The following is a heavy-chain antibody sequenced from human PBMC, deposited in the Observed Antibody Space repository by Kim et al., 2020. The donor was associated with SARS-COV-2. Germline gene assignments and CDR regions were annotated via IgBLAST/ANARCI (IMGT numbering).Heavy chain of an antibody. CDR1: GFTFSSYD. CDR2: ISYDGSNK. J-gene: IGHJ3*02. CDR3: ARRSAAAFDI. Sequence: GGSLRLSCAASGFTFSSYDMHWVRQAPGKGLEWVTDISYDGSNKYYADSVKGRFTISRDNSKNTLYLQMNSLRAEDTAMYYCARRSAAAFDIWGQGTMVTVSS. D-gene: IGHD1-26*01. V-gene: IGHV3-30*04.